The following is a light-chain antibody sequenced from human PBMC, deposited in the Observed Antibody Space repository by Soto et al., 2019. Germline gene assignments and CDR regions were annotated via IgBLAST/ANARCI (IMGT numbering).Light chain of an antibody. V-gene: IGKV3-15*01. CDR3: QQYDNWPPYT. J-gene: IGKJ2*01. Sequence: EIVMTQSPATLSVSPGERATLSCRASQSVSSNLAWYQQKPGQAPRLLIYGASTRATGIPARFSGSWSGTEFTLTISSLQSEDFAVYYCQQYDNWPPYTFGQGTKVDIK. CDR2: GAS. CDR1: QSVSSN.